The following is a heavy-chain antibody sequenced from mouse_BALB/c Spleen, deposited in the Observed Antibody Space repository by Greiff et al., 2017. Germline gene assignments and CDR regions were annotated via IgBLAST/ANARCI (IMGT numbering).Heavy chain of an antibody. CDR3: TRDWDGSY. Sequence: EVNLVESGGGLVKPGGSLKLSCAASGFTFSSYTMSWVRQTPEKRLEWVATISSGGSYTYYPDSVKGRFTISRDNAKNTLYLQMSSLKSEDTAMYYCTRDWDGSYWGQGTTLTVSS. J-gene: IGHJ2*01. CDR1: GFTFSSYT. D-gene: IGHD4-1*01. V-gene: IGHV5-6-4*01. CDR2: ISSGGSYT.